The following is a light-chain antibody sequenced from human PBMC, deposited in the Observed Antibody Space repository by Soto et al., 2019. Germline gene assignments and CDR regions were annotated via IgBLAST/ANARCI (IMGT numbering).Light chain of an antibody. Sequence: DLQMTQSPSSLSACVGDRVTITCRASQGIRNDLGWYQQKPGKAPKHLIYVASSLQSGVPSRFSGSGSGTEFTLTISSLQPEDFATYYCLRHNSYLPGYTFGQGTKLEIK. J-gene: IGKJ2*01. CDR1: QGIRND. CDR2: VAS. CDR3: LRHNSYLPGYT. V-gene: IGKV1-17*01.